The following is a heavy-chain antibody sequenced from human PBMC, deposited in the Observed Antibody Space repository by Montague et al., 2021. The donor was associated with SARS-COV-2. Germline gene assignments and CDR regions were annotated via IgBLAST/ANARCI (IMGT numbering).Heavy chain of an antibody. J-gene: IGHJ3*02. CDR1: GGSISSSCYY. V-gene: IGHV4-39*01. CDR3: AGKETSSGWFKPDAFDI. CDR2: IYYSGST. D-gene: IGHD6-19*01. Sequence: SETLSLTCTVSGGSISSSCYYWGWIRQPPGKGREGIGCIYYSGSTYYNPSLKSRVTISADTSQNQFSLKLSSVTAAATAVYYCAGKETSSGWFKPDAFDIWGQGTMVTVSS.